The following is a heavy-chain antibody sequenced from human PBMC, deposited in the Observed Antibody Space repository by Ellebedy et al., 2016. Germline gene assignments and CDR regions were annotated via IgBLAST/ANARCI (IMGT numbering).Heavy chain of an antibody. Sequence: LRLSCTVSGGSISSGGYYWSWIRQHPGKGLEWIGYIYYSGSTYYNPSLKSRVTISVDTSKNQFSLKLSSVTAADTAVYYCARLTGTHPYFDYWGQGTLVTVSS. J-gene: IGHJ4*02. CDR3: ARLTGTHPYFDY. D-gene: IGHD1-20*01. CDR1: GGSISSGGYY. V-gene: IGHV4-31*03. CDR2: IYYSGST.